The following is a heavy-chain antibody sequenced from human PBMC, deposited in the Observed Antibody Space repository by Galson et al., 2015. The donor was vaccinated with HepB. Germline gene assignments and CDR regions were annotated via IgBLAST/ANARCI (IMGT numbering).Heavy chain of an antibody. Sequence: SLRLSCAASGFTFSNYWMTWVRQAPGKGLEWVANIKQDGSEKYYVDSVKGRFTISRDNSKNTLYPQMNSLRAEDTAVYYCARDTTVTHQGDWFDPWGQGTLVTVSS. CDR3: ARDTTVTHQGDWFDP. D-gene: IGHD4-17*01. V-gene: IGHV3-7*01. CDR1: GFTFSNYW. J-gene: IGHJ5*02. CDR2: IKQDGSEK.